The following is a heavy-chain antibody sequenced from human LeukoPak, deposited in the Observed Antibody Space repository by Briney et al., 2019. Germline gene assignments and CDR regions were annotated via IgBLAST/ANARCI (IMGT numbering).Heavy chain of an antibody. Sequence: SETLSLTCAVYGGSFSGYYWGWIRQPPGRGLEWIGEINHSGSTNYNPSLKSRVTISVDTSKNQFSLKLSSVTAADTAVYYCARLSRSYFDYWGQGTLVTVSS. CDR2: INHSGST. CDR1: GGSFSGYY. J-gene: IGHJ4*02. V-gene: IGHV4-34*01. D-gene: IGHD2-2*01. CDR3: ARLSRSYFDY.